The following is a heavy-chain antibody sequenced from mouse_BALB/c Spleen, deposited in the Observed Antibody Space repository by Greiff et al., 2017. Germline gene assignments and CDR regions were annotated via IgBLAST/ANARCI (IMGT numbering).Heavy chain of an antibody. CDR2: IDPFNGGT. D-gene: IGHD1-1*01. V-gene: IGHV1S135*01. CDR1: GYSFTSYY. Sequence: EVQLQQSGPELMKPGASVKISCKASGYSFTSYYMHWVKQSHGKSLEWIGYIDPFNGGTSYNQKFKGKATLTVDKSSSTAYMHLSSLTSEDSAVYYCARCTTVVATDWYFDVWGAGTTVTVSS. CDR3: ARCTTVVATDWYFDV. J-gene: IGHJ1*01.